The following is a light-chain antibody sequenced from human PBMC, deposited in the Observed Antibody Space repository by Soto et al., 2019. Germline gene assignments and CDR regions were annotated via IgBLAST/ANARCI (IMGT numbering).Light chain of an antibody. Sequence: DIQMTQSPSSLSAAVGDRVTITCRASRSISSYLNWYQQKPGKAPNLLIFAASSLQSGVPSRFSGSGSGTDFTLTISSLQPEDFATYYCQQSYSTPRTFGPGTKVDIK. CDR1: RSISSY. J-gene: IGKJ3*01. V-gene: IGKV1-39*01. CDR2: AAS. CDR3: QQSYSTPRT.